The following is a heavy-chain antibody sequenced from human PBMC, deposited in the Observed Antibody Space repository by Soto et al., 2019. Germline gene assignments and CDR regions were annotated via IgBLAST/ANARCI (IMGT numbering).Heavy chain of an antibody. CDR1: GFTFASYA. J-gene: IGHJ4*02. CDR3: GKVMTDYSKAVGDD. D-gene: IGHD4-4*01. CDR2: ITTGGINT. Sequence: EAQLLESGGGLVQPGESLRLSCATSGFTFASYAMTWVRQAPGKGLEWVSSITTGGINTHYADFVGGRFTISRDNSKNTVYLEMKTLSAEDTAVYYCGKVMTDYSKAVGDDWGQGTLVTVSS. V-gene: IGHV3-23*01.